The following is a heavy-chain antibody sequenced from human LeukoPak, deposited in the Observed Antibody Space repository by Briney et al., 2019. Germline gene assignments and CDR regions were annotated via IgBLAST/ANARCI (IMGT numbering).Heavy chain of an antibody. D-gene: IGHD1-26*01. Sequence: GGSLRLSCVASGFSFTDSTIYWVRQSSGRGLEWVGRIGTEATDDVATYAAPVKGRFTLSRDDSKSTAYLQMNSLKTEDTAVYYCTRLYSGRTTLDCWGQGTLVTVSS. V-gene: IGHV3-73*01. CDR3: TRLYSGRTTLDC. CDR1: GFSFTDST. CDR2: IGTEATDDVA. J-gene: IGHJ4*02.